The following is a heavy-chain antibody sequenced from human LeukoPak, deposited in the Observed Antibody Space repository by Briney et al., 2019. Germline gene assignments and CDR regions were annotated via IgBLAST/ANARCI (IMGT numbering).Heavy chain of an antibody. CDR1: GGTFSSYA. Sequence: ASVKVSCKASGGTFSSYAISWVRQAPGLGLEWMGGIIPIFGTANYAQKFQGRVTITTDESTSTAYMELSSLRSEDTTVYYCARGGGYYYFDYWGQGTLVTVSS. D-gene: IGHD1-1*01. V-gene: IGHV1-69*05. CDR3: ARGGGYYYFDY. CDR2: IIPIFGTA. J-gene: IGHJ4*02.